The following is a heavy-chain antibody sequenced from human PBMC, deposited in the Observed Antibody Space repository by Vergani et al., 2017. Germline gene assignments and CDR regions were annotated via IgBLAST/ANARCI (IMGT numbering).Heavy chain of an antibody. V-gene: IGHV4-59*01. Sequence: QVQLQESGPGLVKPSETLSLTCTVSGCSISSYYWSWIRQPPGKGLEWIGYIYYSGSTNYNPSLKSRVTISVDTSKNQFSLKLSSVTAADTAVYYCARDGGPGPTYYYGMDVWGQGTTVTVSS. CDR2: IYYSGST. D-gene: IGHD3-16*01. J-gene: IGHJ6*02. CDR3: ARDGGPGPTYYYGMDV. CDR1: GCSISSYY.